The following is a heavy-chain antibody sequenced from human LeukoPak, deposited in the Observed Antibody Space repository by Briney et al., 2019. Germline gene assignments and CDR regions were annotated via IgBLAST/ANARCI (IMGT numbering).Heavy chain of an antibody. D-gene: IGHD3-10*01. J-gene: IGHJ5*02. V-gene: IGHV1-2*02. CDR2: INPNSGGT. Sequence: ASVKVSCKASGYTFTRYYVNWVRQAPGQGLEWMGWINPNSGGTNYAQKFQGRVTMTRDASITTVYMELSRLRSDETAVFYCASFEVGAWGQGTLVTVSS. CDR3: ASFEVGA. CDR1: GYTFTRYY.